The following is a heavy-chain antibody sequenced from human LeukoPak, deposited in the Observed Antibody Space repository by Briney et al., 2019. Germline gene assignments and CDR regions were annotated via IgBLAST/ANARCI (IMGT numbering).Heavy chain of an antibody. D-gene: IGHD6-13*01. CDR2: ISSSSSTI. CDR1: GFTFNSYS. J-gene: IGHJ1*01. V-gene: IGHV3-48*01. Sequence: PGGSLRLSCAASGFTFNSYSMNWVRQAPGKGLEWVSYISSSSSTIYHADSVKGRFTISRDNAKSSLYQQMNSLRAEDTAVYYCARAGITTTGPLFQHWGQGTLVTVSS. CDR3: ARAGITTTGPLFQH.